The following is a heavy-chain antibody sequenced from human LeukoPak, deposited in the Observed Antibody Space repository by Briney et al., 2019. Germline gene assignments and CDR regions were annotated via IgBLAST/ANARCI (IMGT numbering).Heavy chain of an antibody. CDR1: GGSISSSSYY. J-gene: IGHJ4*02. CDR3: ARHVLRWYYFDY. Sequence: ETLSLTCTVSGGSISSSSYYWGWIRQPPGKGLEWIGSIYYSGSTYYNPSLKSRVTISVDTSKNQFSLKLSSVTAADTAVYYCARHVLRWYYFDYWGQGTLVTVSS. V-gene: IGHV4-39*01. CDR2: IYYSGST. D-gene: IGHD4-23*01.